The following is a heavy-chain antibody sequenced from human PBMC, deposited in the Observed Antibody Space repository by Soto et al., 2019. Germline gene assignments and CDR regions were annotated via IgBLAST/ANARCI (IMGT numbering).Heavy chain of an antibody. D-gene: IGHD4-17*01. J-gene: IGHJ4*02. V-gene: IGHV3-23*01. CDR2: ISGGVGST. CDR3: AKDRTGMTTVTTSDY. CDR1: GFTFSIFA. Sequence: EVQLLESGGGLVQPGGSRRLSCAASGFTFSIFAMNWVRQPPGKGLDGVSAISGGVGSTYYADSVKGRFTISRDNSKNTLYLQMNNLRAEDTAVYYCAKDRTGMTTVTTSDYWGQGILVTVSS.